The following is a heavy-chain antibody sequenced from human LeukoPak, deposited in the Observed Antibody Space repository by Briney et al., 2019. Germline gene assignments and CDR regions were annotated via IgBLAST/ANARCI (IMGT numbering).Heavy chain of an antibody. J-gene: IGHJ4*02. CDR2: IGSGGSP. D-gene: IGHD5-18*01. CDR3: GKTTVGYSSGQKPAWPVDY. Sequence: GGSLRLSCEASGFTFGSHAMYWFRQAPGKGLEWVAGIGSGGSPHYADPVKGRFTISRDNSRNTVYLQINSLRAEDTAVYYCGKTTVGYSSGQKPAWPVDYWGQGTLVTVSS. V-gene: IGHV3-23*01. CDR1: GFTFGSHA.